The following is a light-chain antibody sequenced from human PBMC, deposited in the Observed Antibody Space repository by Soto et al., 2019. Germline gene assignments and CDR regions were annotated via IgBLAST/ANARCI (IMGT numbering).Light chain of an antibody. CDR2: EDN. Sequence: QSVLTQPASVSGSPGQSITISCTGTSSDVGRYNLVSWYQQHPGKAPKLMIYEDNKRPSGVYNRLSGSKSGITASLTISGLQADDEADYYCCSYAGFSTLVFGGGTKLTVL. CDR3: CSYAGFSTLV. V-gene: IGLV2-23*01. J-gene: IGLJ2*01. CDR1: SSDVGRYNL.